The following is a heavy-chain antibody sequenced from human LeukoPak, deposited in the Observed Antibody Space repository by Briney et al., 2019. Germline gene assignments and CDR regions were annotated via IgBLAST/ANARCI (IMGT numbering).Heavy chain of an antibody. CDR2: INHSGST. V-gene: IGHV4-34*01. D-gene: IGHD2-2*01. CDR1: GGSFSGYY. Sequence: SETLSLTCAVYGGSFSGYYWSWIRQPPGKGLERIGEINHSGSTNYNPSLKSRVTISVDTSKNQFSLKLSSVTAADTAVYYCARGYCSSTSCHHPRGLFWFDPWGQGTLVTVSS. CDR3: ARGYCSSTSCHHPRGLFWFDP. J-gene: IGHJ5*02.